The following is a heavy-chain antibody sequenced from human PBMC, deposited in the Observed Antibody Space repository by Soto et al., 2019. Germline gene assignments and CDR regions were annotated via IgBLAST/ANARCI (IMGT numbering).Heavy chain of an antibody. CDR3: ARDDYKDGGNNWFDP. V-gene: IGHV4-4*07. D-gene: IGHD3-16*01. Sequence: QVQLQQSGPGLVKASETLSLTCTVSGGSINHYYCSWIRQPAGKGLEWIGRMYTKERTNYNLSFKSRVTMSVDTSKNQFSLKLNAVTAADTAVYYCARDDYKDGGNNWFDPWGQGTLVTVSS. CDR1: GGSINHYY. J-gene: IGHJ5*02. CDR2: MYTKERT.